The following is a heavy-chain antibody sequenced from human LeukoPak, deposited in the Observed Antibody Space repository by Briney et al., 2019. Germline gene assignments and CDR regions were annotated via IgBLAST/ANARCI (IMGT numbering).Heavy chain of an antibody. CDR3: ARALVRGLVVSMDV. Sequence: ASVKVSCKASGYTFTGFYIHWVRQAPGQGLEWMGRINPNSGGTNCAQKFQGRVSVTRDTSISTAYMEVSRLRSDDTAVYYCARALVRGLVVSMDVWGKGITVTVSS. V-gene: IGHV1-2*06. J-gene: IGHJ6*03. CDR2: INPNSGGT. D-gene: IGHD3-10*01. CDR1: GYTFTGFY.